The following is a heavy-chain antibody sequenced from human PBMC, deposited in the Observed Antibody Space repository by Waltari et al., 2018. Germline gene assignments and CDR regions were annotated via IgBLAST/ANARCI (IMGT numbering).Heavy chain of an antibody. CDR1: GFTFSSYA. CDR3: AKAGERFGGVIVNFFDY. V-gene: IGHV3-23*01. J-gene: IGHJ4*02. D-gene: IGHD3-16*02. Sequence: VQLQESGPGLVQPGGSLRLSCAASGFTFSSYAMSWVPQAPGKGLEWVSAISGSGGSTYYADSVKGRFTISRDNSKNTLYLQMNSLRAEDTAVYYCAKAGERFGGVIVNFFDYWGQGTLVTVSS. CDR2: ISGSGGST.